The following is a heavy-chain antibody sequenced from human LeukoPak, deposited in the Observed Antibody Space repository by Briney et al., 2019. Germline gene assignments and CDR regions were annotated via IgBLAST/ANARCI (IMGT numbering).Heavy chain of an antibody. CDR2: IDWDDDK. V-gene: IGHV2-70*11. CDR1: GFSLSTSGMC. CDR3: ARSPARAYYYYYGMDV. J-gene: IGHJ6*02. Sequence: GSGPTLVNPTQTLTLTCTFSGFSLSTSGMCVSWIRQPPGKALEWLARIDWDDDKYYSTSLKTRLTISKDTSKNQVVLTMTNMDPVDTATYYCARSPARAYYYYYGMDVWGQGTTVTVSS.